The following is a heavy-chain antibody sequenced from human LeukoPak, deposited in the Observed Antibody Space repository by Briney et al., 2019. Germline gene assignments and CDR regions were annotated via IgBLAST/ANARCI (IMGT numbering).Heavy chain of an antibody. Sequence: SETLSLTCAVYGGSFSGYYWSWIRQPPGKGLEWIGEINHSGSTNYNPSLKSRVTISVDTSKNQFSLKLSSVTAADTAVYYCARTLSIVGIEVAFDIWGQGTMVTVSS. J-gene: IGHJ3*02. D-gene: IGHD1-26*01. V-gene: IGHV4-34*01. CDR1: GGSFSGYY. CDR3: ARTLSIVGIEVAFDI. CDR2: INHSGST.